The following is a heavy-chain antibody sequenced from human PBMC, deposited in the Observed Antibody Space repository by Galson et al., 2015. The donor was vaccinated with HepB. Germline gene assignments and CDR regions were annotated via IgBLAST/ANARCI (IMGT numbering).Heavy chain of an antibody. V-gene: IGHV3-15*07. D-gene: IGHD3-10*01. CDR2: IKSKTDGGTT. CDR3: TTDVGYYYYGSGVY. J-gene: IGHJ4*02. Sequence: LRLSCAASGFSFSNAWMNWVRQAPGKGLEWVGRIKSKTDGGTTDYAAPVKGRFTISRDDSKNTLYLQMNSLKTEDTAVYYCTTDVGYYYYGSGVYWGQGTLVTVSS. CDR1: GFSFSNAW.